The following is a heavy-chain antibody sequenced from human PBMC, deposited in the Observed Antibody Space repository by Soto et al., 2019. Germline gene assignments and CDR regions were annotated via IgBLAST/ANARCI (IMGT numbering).Heavy chain of an antibody. J-gene: IGHJ5*02. D-gene: IGHD2-2*02. CDR2: IDPSDSYT. V-gene: IGHV5-10-1*01. CDR1: GDSFTNYW. CDR3: ARQYCRSTSCYIGWSDP. Sequence: GESLKIACKGSGDSFTNYWISWVRQMPGKGLEWMGRIDPSDSYTKHSPSFQGHVTISADKSISTAYLQWSSLKASDTAMYYCARQYCRSTSCYIGWSDPWGKGTLVTVSS.